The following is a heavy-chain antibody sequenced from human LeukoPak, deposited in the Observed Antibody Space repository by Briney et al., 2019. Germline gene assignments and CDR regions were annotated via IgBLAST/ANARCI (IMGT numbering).Heavy chain of an antibody. CDR1: GFTVRSNY. V-gene: IGHV3-53*05. CDR3: ARDDVASVFDY. J-gene: IGHJ4*02. Sequence: GGALRLSCAASGFTVRSNYITWGRPAPGEGLEWVSVIYSGGSTYYANSVKGRFTISRDNSKNTLYLQMNSLRPEDTAIYYCARDDVASVFDYWGQGTLVTVSS. CDR2: IYSGGST.